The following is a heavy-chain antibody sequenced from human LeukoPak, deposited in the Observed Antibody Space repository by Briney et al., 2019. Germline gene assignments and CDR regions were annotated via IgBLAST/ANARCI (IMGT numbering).Heavy chain of an antibody. J-gene: IGHJ6*02. CDR2: ISYDGSNK. CDR3: ARDRGRYCSSTSCYTTGNYYYYGMDV. CDR1: GFTFSSYA. V-gene: IGHV3-30-3*01. Sequence: GGSLRLSCAASGFTFSSYAMHWVRQAPGKGLEWVAVISYDGSNKYYADSVKGRFTISRDNSKNTLYLEMNSLRAEDTAVYYCARDRGRYCSSTSCYTTGNYYYYGMDVWGQGTTVTVSS. D-gene: IGHD2-2*02.